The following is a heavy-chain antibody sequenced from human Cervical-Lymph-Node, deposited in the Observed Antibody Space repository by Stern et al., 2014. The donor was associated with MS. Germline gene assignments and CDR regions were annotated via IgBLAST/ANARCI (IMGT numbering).Heavy chain of an antibody. Sequence: QVQLVQSGTDVKRPGSSVRVSCKAFGGISWLRQAPGQGLEWMGGILPFVGSPNYAQRFLGRLTITADTSTNTTYMELTSLRYDDTAVYYCARGTGDNWFDPWGQGTLVRVSS. V-gene: IGHV1-69*06. D-gene: IGHD3-10*01. CDR3: ARGTGDNWFDP. CDR1: GG. J-gene: IGHJ5*02. CDR2: ILPFVGSP.